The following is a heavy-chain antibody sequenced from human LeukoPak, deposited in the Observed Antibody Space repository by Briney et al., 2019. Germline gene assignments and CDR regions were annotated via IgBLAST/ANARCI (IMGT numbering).Heavy chain of an antibody. D-gene: IGHD5-18*01. J-gene: IGHJ4*02. V-gene: IGHV4-59*11. CDR3: ARENTPMLRGVYFDY. CDR1: GGSISSHY. Sequence: SETLSLTCTVSGGSISSHYWSWIRQPPGKGLEWIGYIYHSGSTNYNPSLKSRVTISIDTSKNQFSLKLSSVTAADTAVYYCARENTPMLRGVYFDYWGQGTLVTVS. CDR2: IYHSGST.